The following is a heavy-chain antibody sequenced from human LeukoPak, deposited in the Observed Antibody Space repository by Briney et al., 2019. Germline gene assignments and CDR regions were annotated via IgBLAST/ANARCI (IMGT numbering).Heavy chain of an antibody. CDR1: VYTFTSYC. CDR3: ARGFDY. V-gene: IGHV1-8*02. J-gene: IGHJ4*02. Sequence: GSSVKVSCKASVYTFTSYCISWVRPAPGQGVEWMGWMNPNSGNTGYAQKFQGRVTMTRNTSISTAYMELSSLRSEDTAVYYCARGFDYWGQGTLVTVSS. CDR2: MNPNSGNT.